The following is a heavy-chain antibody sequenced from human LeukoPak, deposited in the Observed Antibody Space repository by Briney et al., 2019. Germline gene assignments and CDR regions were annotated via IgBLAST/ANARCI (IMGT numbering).Heavy chain of an antibody. CDR3: ARGHIVVVPAAIELGWFGP. V-gene: IGHV4-34*01. D-gene: IGHD2-2*01. CDR2: IYYSGST. CDR1: GGSFSGYY. Sequence: SETLSLTCAVYGGSFSGYYWSWIRQPPGKGLEWIGSIYYSGSTYYNPSLKSRVTISVDTSKNQFSLKLSSVTAADPAVYYCARGHIVVVPAAIELGWFGPWGQGTLVTVSS. J-gene: IGHJ5*02.